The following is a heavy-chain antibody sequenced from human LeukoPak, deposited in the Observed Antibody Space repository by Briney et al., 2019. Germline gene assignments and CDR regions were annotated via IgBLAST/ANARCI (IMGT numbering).Heavy chain of an antibody. CDR3: ARSNWDYAGPFAY. D-gene: IGHD1-7*01. V-gene: IGHV4-31*03. CDR2: ISYSGST. CDR1: GGSISSGVYY. Sequence: ASETLSLTCTVSGGSISSGVYYWSWIRQHPGKGLEWIGYISYSGSTYYIPSLKSRVTISVDPSENQFSLKLTSVTAADTAVYYCARSNWDYAGPFAYWGQGTLVTVSS. J-gene: IGHJ4*02.